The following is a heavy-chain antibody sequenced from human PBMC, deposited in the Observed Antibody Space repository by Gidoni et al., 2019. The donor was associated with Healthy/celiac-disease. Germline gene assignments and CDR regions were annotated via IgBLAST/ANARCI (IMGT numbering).Heavy chain of an antibody. Sequence: EVQLLASGGGLVQPGGSLRRSCSASGFTFSSYARSWVRQAPGTGLAWVSAISGSGGSTYYADSVKGRFTISRDNSKNTLYLKMNSLRAEDTAVYYCAKGGPEGVVSIHYWGQGTLVTVSS. CDR2: ISGSGGST. CDR1: GFTFSSYA. D-gene: IGHD2-15*01. J-gene: IGHJ4*02. V-gene: IGHV3-23*01. CDR3: AKGGPEGVVSIHY.